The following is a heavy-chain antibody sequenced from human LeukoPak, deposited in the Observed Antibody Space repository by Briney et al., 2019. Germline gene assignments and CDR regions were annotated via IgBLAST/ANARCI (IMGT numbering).Heavy chain of an antibody. V-gene: IGHV3-11*01. CDR1: GFIFSDYY. CDR2: ISSSGTTI. CDR3: ARDPDYYGFDGAFDI. Sequence: TGGSLRLSCAASGFIFSDYYMSWIRQAPGKGLEWVSYISSSGTTIYYADSVKGRFTISRDNAKNSLYLQMNSLRAEDTAVYYCARDPDYYGFDGAFDIWGRGTMVTVSS. D-gene: IGHD3-10*01. J-gene: IGHJ3*02.